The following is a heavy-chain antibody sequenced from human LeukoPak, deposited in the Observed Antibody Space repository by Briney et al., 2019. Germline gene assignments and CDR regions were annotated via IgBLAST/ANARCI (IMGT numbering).Heavy chain of an antibody. J-gene: IGHJ4*02. V-gene: IGHV3-53*01. CDR3: ARAFGVVPWDY. Sequence: GGSLRLSCAASGFTVSSNYMSWVRQAPGKGLEWVSVIYSGGNTYYADSVKGRFTISRDNSKNTLYLQMNSLRAEDTAVYYCARAFGVVPWDYWGQGTLVTVSS. CDR1: GFTVSSNY. D-gene: IGHD3-3*01. CDR2: IYSGGNT.